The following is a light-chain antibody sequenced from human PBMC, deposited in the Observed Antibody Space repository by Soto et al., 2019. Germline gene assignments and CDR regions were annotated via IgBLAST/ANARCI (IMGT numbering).Light chain of an antibody. CDR3: QQYHNWPRT. J-gene: IGKJ1*01. CDR2: GAS. CDR1: QSLTTN. Sequence: EIVMTQSPAALSVSPGERATLSCRASQSLTTNLAWYQQKPGQPPRLLIYGASTRATGIPARFSGSGSGTEFTLTISSLRSEDFAVYYCQQYHNWPRTFGQGTKVEIK. V-gene: IGKV3-15*01.